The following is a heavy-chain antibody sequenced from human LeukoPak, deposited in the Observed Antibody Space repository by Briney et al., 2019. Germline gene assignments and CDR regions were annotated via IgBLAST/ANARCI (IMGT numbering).Heavy chain of an antibody. Sequence: SQTLSLTCTVSGGSISSGGYYWSWIRQHPGKGLEWIGYIYYSGSTYYNPSLKSRVTISVDTSKNQFSLKLSSVTAADTAVYHCANSDMVRGAPYYYGMDVWGQGTTVTVSS. J-gene: IGHJ6*02. CDR1: GGSISSGGYY. V-gene: IGHV4-31*03. CDR2: IYYSGST. D-gene: IGHD3-10*01. CDR3: ANSDMVRGAPYYYGMDV.